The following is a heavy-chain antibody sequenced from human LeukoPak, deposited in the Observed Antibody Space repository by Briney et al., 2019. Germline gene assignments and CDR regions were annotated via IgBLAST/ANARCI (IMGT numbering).Heavy chain of an antibody. J-gene: IGHJ4*02. CDR3: ARGPEGGSYPVDY. D-gene: IGHD1-26*01. CDR2: IYYSGST. CDR1: GGSISSSSYY. V-gene: IGHV4-39*01. Sequence: PSETLSLTCTVSGGSISSSSYYWGWIRQPPGKGLEWIGSIYYSGSTYYNPSLKSRVTISVDTSKNQCSLKLSSVTAADTAVYYCARGPEGGSYPVDYWGQGTLVTVSS.